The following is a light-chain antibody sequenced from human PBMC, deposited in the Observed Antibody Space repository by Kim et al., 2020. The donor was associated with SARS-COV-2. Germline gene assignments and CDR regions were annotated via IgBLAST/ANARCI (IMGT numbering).Light chain of an antibody. Sequence: GQSADLSCRDSQGVSSNLAWYQQKPRQAPRLLIYGASTRATGTPAGFSGGGSGTEFTLTISSLQYDDFAVYYCQKYNNWPALTFGAGTKVDIK. V-gene: IGKV3-15*01. J-gene: IGKJ4*01. CDR2: GAS. CDR1: QGVSSN. CDR3: QKYNNWPALT.